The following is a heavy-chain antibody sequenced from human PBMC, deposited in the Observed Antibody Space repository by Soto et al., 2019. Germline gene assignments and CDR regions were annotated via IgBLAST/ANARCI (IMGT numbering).Heavy chain of an antibody. CDR1: GFTFSSYW. CDR2: INNDGGST. Sequence: EVQLVESGGVLVQPGGSLRLSCAASGFTFSSYWMHWVRQAPGKGLVWVSRINNDGGSTSYADSVNGRFTISRDNAKNTVYLQMNSLRAEDTAVYDCATGLRWGLFDHWGQGTLVTVSS. D-gene: IGHD4-17*01. J-gene: IGHJ4*02. V-gene: IGHV3-74*01. CDR3: ATGLRWGLFDH.